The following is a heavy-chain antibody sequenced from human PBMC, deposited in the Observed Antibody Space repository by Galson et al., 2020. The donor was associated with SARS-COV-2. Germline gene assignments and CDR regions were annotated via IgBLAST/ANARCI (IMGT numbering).Heavy chain of an antibody. CDR1: GFTFSDYT. Sequence: GESMQISCVATGFTFSDYTMIWVRQAPGKGLEWVSSIFGSGSHRYYADSVKGRFTIPRDSAKNSLYRQMNSLGADDTAVYYCARDLGPAPMIQWNFDLWGRGALVTVSS. CDR3: ARDLGPAPMIQWNFDL. CDR2: IFGSGSHR. V-gene: IGHV3-21*01. J-gene: IGHJ2*01. D-gene: IGHD3-16*01.